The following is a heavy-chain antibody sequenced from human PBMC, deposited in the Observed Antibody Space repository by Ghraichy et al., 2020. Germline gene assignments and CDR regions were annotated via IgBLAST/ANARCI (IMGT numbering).Heavy chain of an antibody. Sequence: SETLSLTCTVSGGSISSSSYYWGWIRQPPGKGLEWIGSIYYSGSTYYNPSLKSRVTISVDTSKNQFSLKLSSVTAADTAVYYCARHKALWFGELFSWFDPWGQGTLVTVSS. CDR1: GGSISSSSYY. D-gene: IGHD3-10*01. CDR3: ARHKALWFGELFSWFDP. J-gene: IGHJ5*02. V-gene: IGHV4-39*01. CDR2: IYYSGST.